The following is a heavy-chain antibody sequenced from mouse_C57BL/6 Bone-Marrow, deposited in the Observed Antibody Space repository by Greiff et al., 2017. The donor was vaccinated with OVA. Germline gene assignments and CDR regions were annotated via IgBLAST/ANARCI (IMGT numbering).Heavy chain of an antibody. V-gene: IGHV3-6*01. Sequence: EVKLLESGPGLVKPSQSLSLTCSVTGYSITSGYYWNWIRQFPGNKLEWMGYISYDGSNNYNPSLKNRISITRDTSKNQFFLKLNSVTTEDTATYYCARRGLGYSAWFAYWGQGTLVTVSA. D-gene: IGHD2-3*01. CDR1: GYSITSGYY. CDR2: ISYDGSN. J-gene: IGHJ3*01. CDR3: ARRGLGYSAWFAY.